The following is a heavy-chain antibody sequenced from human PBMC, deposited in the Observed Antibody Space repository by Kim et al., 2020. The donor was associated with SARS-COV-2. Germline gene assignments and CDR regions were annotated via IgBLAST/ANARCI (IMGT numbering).Heavy chain of an antibody. CDR1: GGTFSSYA. Sequence: SVKVSCKASGGTFSSYAISWVRQAPGQGLEWRGGIIPIFGTANYAQKFQGRVTITADESTSTAYMELSSLRSESTAVYYCASTHGYDDNTAHYWGQGTLVTVSS. CDR2: IIPIFGTA. CDR3: ASTHGYDDNTAHY. D-gene: IGHD3-22*01. V-gene: IGHV1-69*13. J-gene: IGHJ4*02.